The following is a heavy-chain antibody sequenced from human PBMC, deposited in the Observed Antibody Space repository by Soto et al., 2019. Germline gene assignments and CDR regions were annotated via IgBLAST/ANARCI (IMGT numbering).Heavy chain of an antibody. CDR3: ARDAVAGDYDY. Sequence: ASVKVSCKASGGTFSSYAISCVRQAPGQGLEWMGGIIPIFGTANYAQKFQGRVTITADESTSTAYMELSSLRSEDTAVYYCARDAVAGDYDYWGQGTLVTVSS. D-gene: IGHD6-19*01. CDR2: IIPIFGTA. J-gene: IGHJ4*02. V-gene: IGHV1-69*13. CDR1: GGTFSSYA.